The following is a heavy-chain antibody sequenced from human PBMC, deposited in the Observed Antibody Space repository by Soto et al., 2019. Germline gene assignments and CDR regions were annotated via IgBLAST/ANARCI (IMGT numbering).Heavy chain of an antibody. CDR3: TREAAVAVTGWFDP. V-gene: IGHV3-49*03. Sequence: GGSLRLSCTASGFTFGDYDMSWFRQAPGKGLEWVGFIRSKAYGGTTEYAASVKGRFTISRDDSKSIAYLQMNSLKTEYTAVYYCTREAAVAVTGWFDPWGQGTLVTVSS. J-gene: IGHJ5*02. CDR1: GFTFGDYD. D-gene: IGHD6-19*01. CDR2: IRSKAYGGTT.